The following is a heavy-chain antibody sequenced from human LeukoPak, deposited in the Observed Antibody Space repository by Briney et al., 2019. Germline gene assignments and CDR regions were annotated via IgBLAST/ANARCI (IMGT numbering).Heavy chain of an antibody. CDR1: GFTFSVYA. CDR3: AKSGSTSWYLDY. J-gene: IGHJ4*02. CDR2: ISGSGDNNDNT. Sequence: GGSLRLACAASGFTFSVYAMSWVSQAPGKGLEWVSAISGSGDNNDNTYYADSVKGQFTISRDNSKNTLYLQMSSLRAEDAAVYYCAKSGSTSWYLDYWGQGTLVTVSS. D-gene: IGHD6-13*01. V-gene: IGHV3-23*01.